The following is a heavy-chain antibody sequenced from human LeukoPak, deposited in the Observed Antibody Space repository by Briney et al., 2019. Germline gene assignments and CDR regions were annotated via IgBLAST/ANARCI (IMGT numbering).Heavy chain of an antibody. Sequence: PGGSLRLSCAASGFTFGDYAMHWVRQAPGKGLEWVSGISWNSGSIGYADSVKGRSTISRDNAKNSLYLQMNSLRAEDTALYYCAKDTGTAMAYYFDYWGQGTLVTVSS. CDR3: AKDTGTAMAYYFDY. J-gene: IGHJ4*02. CDR2: ISWNSGSI. CDR1: GFTFGDYA. V-gene: IGHV3-9*01. D-gene: IGHD5-18*01.